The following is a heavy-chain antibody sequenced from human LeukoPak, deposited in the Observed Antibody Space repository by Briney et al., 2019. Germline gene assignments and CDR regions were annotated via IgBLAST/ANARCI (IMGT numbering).Heavy chain of an antibody. Sequence: GGSLRLSCAASGFTFSSHDMHWVRQAPGKGLEGVAIISYDGGKKDYADSVKGRFTISRDNSKNTLYLQMNSLRAEDTAVYYCAKDRWDSILRLGELSLYPYFDYWGQGTLVTVSS. J-gene: IGHJ4*02. CDR2: ISYDGGKK. V-gene: IGHV3-30*18. CDR1: GFTFSSHD. CDR3: AKDRWDSILRLGELSLYPYFDY. D-gene: IGHD3-16*02.